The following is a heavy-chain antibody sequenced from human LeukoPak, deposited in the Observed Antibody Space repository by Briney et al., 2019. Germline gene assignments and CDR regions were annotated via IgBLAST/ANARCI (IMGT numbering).Heavy chain of an antibody. D-gene: IGHD2-15*01. V-gene: IGHV3-73*01. J-gene: IGHJ5*02. CDR1: GFAFSGSA. CDR3: TRDRGTYNWFDP. Sequence: GGSLRLSCAASGFAFSGSAVHWVRQSSGKGLEWVGHIDKKDNLYATAYAESVKGRFTISRDDSKDTAFLHMDSLKTEDTALYYCTRDRGTYNWFDPWGQGTLVTVSS. CDR2: IDKKDNLYAT.